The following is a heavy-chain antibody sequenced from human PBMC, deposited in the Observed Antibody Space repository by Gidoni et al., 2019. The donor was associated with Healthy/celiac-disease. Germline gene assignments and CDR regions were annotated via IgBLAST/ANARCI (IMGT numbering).Heavy chain of an antibody. V-gene: IGHV4-39*01. CDR2: SYYSGST. J-gene: IGHJ4*02. D-gene: IGHD7-27*01. Sequence: QLQLQESGLGLVKPSDTLSLTCTVPGGSISSSSYYWGWIRQPPGKGLEWIGSSYYSGSTYYNPSLKSRVTISVDTSKNQFSRKLSSVTAADTAVYYCARHVGIRSSDYWGQGTLVTVSS. CDR3: ARHVGIRSSDY. CDR1: GGSISSSSYY.